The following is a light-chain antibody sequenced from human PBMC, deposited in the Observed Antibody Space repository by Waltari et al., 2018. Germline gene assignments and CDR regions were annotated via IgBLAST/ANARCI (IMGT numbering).Light chain of an antibody. Sequence: DIVMTQSPLSLPVTPGEPASISCRSSQSLLYVNGYNYLDWYVQKPGQSPQILIYLGSSRTSGVPNRFSGVGSGTEFTLKISRVEADDVGIHYCIQALQTQYTFGQGTKLEI. J-gene: IGKJ2*01. V-gene: IGKV2-28*01. CDR2: LGS. CDR3: IQALQTQYT. CDR1: QSLLYVNGYNY.